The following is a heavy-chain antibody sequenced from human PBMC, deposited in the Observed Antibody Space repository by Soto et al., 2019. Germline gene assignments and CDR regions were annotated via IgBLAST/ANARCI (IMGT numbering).Heavy chain of an antibody. CDR3: ARAKKKMATHYFDY. CDR2: IIPIFGTA. CDR1: GGTFSSYA. V-gene: IGHV1-69*13. Sequence: SVKVSCKASGGTFSSYAICWVRQAPGQGLEWMGGIIPIFGTANYAQKFQGRVTITADESTSTAYMELSSLRSEDTAVYYCARAKKKMATHYFDYWGQGTLVTVSS. J-gene: IGHJ4*02. D-gene: IGHD2-15*01.